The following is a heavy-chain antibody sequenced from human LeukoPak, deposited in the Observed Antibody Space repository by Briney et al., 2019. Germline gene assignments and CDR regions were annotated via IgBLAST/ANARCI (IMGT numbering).Heavy chain of an antibody. D-gene: IGHD6-13*01. CDR3: ERRSSSWDRYDN. CDR1: GYSFTSYW. V-gene: IGHV5-51*01. J-gene: IGHJ4*02. Sequence: GESLKISCRGSGYSFTSYWIGWVRQMPGKGLEWMGIIYPGDSDTKYSPSFQGQVTISADKSISTAYLQWSSLKASDTAMYYCERRSSSWDRYDNWGQGTLVTVSS. CDR2: IYPGDSDT.